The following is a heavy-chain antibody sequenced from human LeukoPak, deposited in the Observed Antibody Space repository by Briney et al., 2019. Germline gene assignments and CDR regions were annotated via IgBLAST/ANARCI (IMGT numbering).Heavy chain of an antibody. Sequence: PSETLSLTCTVSGGPISSGGYYWSWIRQHPGKGQEWIGYIYYSGSTYYNPSLKSRVTISVDTAKNQFSLKLSSVTAADTAVYYCARSRLEDFDYWGQGTLVTVSS. CDR2: IYYSGST. CDR1: GGPISSGGYY. V-gene: IGHV4-31*03. CDR3: ARSRLEDFDY. J-gene: IGHJ4*02.